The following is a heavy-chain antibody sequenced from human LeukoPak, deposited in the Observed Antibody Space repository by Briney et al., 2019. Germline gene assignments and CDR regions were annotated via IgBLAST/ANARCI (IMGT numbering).Heavy chain of an antibody. D-gene: IGHD3-9*01. CDR2: IYTSGST. CDR3: ARDGYYGILTGYLPLFDY. V-gene: IGHV4-61*02. CDR1: GGSISSGSYY. J-gene: IGHJ4*02. Sequence: SETLSLTCTVSGGSISSGSYYWSWIRQPAGKGLEWIGRIYTSGSTNYNPSLKSRVTISVDTSKNQFSLKLSSVTAADTAVYYCARDGYYGILTGYLPLFDYWGQGTLVTVSS.